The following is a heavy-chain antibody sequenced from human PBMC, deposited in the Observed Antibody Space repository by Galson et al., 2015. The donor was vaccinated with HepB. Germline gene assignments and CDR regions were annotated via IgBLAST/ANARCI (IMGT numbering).Heavy chain of an antibody. D-gene: IGHD6-19*01. CDR3: ARYSSGWYRGRYWYFDL. Sequence: SLRLSCAASGFTFSSYAMSWVRQAPGKGLEWVSAISGSGGSTYYADSVKGRFTISRDNSKNTLYLQMNSLRAEDTAVYYCARYSSGWYRGRYWYFDLWGRGTLVTVPS. J-gene: IGHJ2*01. CDR1: GFTFSSYA. V-gene: IGHV3-23*01. CDR2: ISGSGGST.